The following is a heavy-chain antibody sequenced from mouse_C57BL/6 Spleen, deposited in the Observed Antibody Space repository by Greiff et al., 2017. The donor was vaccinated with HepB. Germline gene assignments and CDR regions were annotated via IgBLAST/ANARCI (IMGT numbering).Heavy chain of an antibody. J-gene: IGHJ4*01. CDR3: IITTADWGKAMDC. CDR2: ILPSIGRT. V-gene: IGHV15-2*01. D-gene: IGHD1-2*01. CDR1: DSEVFPIAY. Sequence: QVQLQQSGSELRSPGSSVKLSCKDFDSEVFPIAYMSWVRQKPGHGFEWIGGILPSIGRTIYGEKFEDKATLDADTLSNTAYLELNSLTSEDSAIYDSIITTADWGKAMDCWGQGASVTVSS.